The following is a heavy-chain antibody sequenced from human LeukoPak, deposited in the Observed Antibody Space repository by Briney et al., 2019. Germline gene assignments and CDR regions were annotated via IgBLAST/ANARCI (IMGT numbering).Heavy chain of an antibody. CDR1: SGTFSHYG. V-gene: IGHV3-33*06. CDR2: ILHDGSDK. CDR3: AKDAQRGFDYSNYLES. D-gene: IGHD4-11*01. Sequence: SLILSCATSSGTFSHYGMLRGRQPPGKGLVGLAAILHDGSDKEYGDSVKGRFTISRENSKKTVYMQMNSLRVEDTAVYYCAKDAQRGFDYSNYLESWGQGALVTVSS. J-gene: IGHJ4*02.